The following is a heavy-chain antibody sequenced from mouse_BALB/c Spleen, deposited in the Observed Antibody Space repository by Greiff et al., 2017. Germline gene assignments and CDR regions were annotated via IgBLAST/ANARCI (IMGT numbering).Heavy chain of an antibody. J-gene: IGHJ2*01. Sequence: QVQLQQPGAELVKPGASVKMSCKASGYTFTSYWMHWVKQRPGQGLEWIGVIDPSDSYTSYNQKFKGKATLTVDTSSSTAYMQLSSLTSEDSAVYYCTRVSYGIYYFDYWGQGTTLTVSS. D-gene: IGHD2-10*02. V-gene: IGHV1S127*01. CDR3: TRVSYGIYYFDY. CDR1: GYTFTSYW. CDR2: IDPSDSYT.